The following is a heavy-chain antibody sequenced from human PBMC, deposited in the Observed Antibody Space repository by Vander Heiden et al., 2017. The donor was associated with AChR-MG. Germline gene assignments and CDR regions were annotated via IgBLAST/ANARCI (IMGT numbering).Heavy chain of an antibody. Sequence: QVQLVESGGGVVQPGRSLRLSCAASGFTFSSYAMVWVRQAPGKGLGWVALISFDGTNKHYADSVKGRFTISRDNSNKTMFLQMNSLRAEDTALYYCARDGATLIYAFDIWGQGTMVTVSS. J-gene: IGHJ3*02. V-gene: IGHV3-30-3*01. CDR1: GFTFSSYA. CDR2: ISFDGTNK. CDR3: ARDGATLIYAFDI. D-gene: IGHD1-26*01.